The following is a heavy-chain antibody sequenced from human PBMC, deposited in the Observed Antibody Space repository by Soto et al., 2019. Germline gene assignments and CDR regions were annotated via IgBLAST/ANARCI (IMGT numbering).Heavy chain of an antibody. Sequence: WETLSLTCTVSGGSISSSSYYWGWIRQPPGKGLEWIGSIYYSGSTYYNPSLKSRVTISVDTSKNQFSLKLSSVTAADTAVYYCARLTKVVPAATYNCFDPWGQGTLVTVSS. J-gene: IGHJ5*02. V-gene: IGHV4-39*01. CDR3: ARLTKVVPAATYNCFDP. D-gene: IGHD2-2*01. CDR2: IYYSGST. CDR1: GGSISSSSYY.